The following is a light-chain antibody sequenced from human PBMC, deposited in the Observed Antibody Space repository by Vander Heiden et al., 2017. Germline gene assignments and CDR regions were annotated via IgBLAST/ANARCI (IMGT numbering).Light chain of an antibody. CDR3: MQALQTPCT. CDR2: LAS. CDR1: QSLLHSNGYNY. V-gene: IGKV2-28*01. Sequence: DIVMTQSPLSLPVTPGEPASISCRSSQSLLHSNGYNYLDWFLQKPGQSPQLLIYLASQRASGVPDRFSGSGSGTDFTLKISRVEAEDVGVYYCMQALQTPCTFGQGTKLEIK. J-gene: IGKJ2*02.